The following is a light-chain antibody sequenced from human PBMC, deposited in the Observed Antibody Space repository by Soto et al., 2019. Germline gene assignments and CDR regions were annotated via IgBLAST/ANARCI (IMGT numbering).Light chain of an antibody. J-gene: IGKJ1*01. CDR3: QHYNNWPPWT. Sequence: EIVMTQSPATLSVSPGERATLSCRASQSGISNLTWYQKTPGQAPRPLIYGASTRATGIPARFSGSGSGTEFTLTSSSPQSEEFANYYSQHYNNWPPWTFGQGTKVEIK. CDR1: QSGISN. CDR2: GAS. V-gene: IGKV3-15*01.